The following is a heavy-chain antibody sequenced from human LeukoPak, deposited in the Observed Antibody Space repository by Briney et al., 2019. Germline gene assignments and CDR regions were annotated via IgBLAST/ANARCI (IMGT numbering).Heavy chain of an antibody. CDR1: GFTFSSYG. D-gene: IGHD3-10*01. V-gene: IGHV3-30*02. J-gene: IGHJ4*02. Sequence: GGSLRLSCAASGFTFSSYGMHWVRQAPGKGLEWVAFIRYDGSNKYYADSVKGRFTIPRDNSKNTLYLQMNSLRAEDTAVYYCAKDGASGWFGEGYFDYWGQGTLVTVSS. CDR2: IRYDGSNK. CDR3: AKDGASGWFGEGYFDY.